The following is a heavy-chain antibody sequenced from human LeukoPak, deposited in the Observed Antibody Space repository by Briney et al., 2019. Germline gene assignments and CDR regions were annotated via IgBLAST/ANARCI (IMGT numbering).Heavy chain of an antibody. CDR1: GYTFTSYY. J-gene: IGHJ4*02. CDR3: ARARSSVTTVTTPGY. V-gene: IGHV1-46*01. CDR2: INPSGGST. Sequence: ASVKVSCKASGYTFTSYYMHWVRQAPGQGLEWMGTINPSGGSTSYAQKFQGRVTMTRDTSTSTVYMELSSLRSEDTAVYYCARARSSVTTVTTPGYWGQGALVTVSS. D-gene: IGHD4-17*01.